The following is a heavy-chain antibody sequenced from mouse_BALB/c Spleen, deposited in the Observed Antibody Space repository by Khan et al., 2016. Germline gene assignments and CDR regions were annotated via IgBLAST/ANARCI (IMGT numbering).Heavy chain of an antibody. D-gene: IGHD2-3*01. CDR1: GFTFSSYA. Sequence: EVELVESGGGLVKPGGSLKLSCAASGFTFSSYAMSWVRQTPEKRLEWVATISSGGSYTYYPDSVRGRFTISRDNAKNTLYLQMSSLRSEDTAVYCCARHDDFDCWGQGTTLTVSS. J-gene: IGHJ2*01. CDR3: ARHDDFDC. CDR2: ISSGGSYT. V-gene: IGHV5-9-3*01.